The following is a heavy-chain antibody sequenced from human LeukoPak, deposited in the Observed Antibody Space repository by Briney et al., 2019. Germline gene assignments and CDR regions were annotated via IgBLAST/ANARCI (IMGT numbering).Heavy chain of an antibody. CDR3: ARGTYRRATSYYFDY. D-gene: IGHD1-26*01. CDR2: INPNSGGT. V-gene: IGHV1-2*02. Sequence: ASVKVSCKASGYTFTGYCMHWVRQAPGQGLQWMGWINPNSGGTNYAQKFQGRVTMTRDTSISTAYMELSRLRSDDTAVYYCARGTYRRATSYYFDYWGQGTLVTVSS. CDR1: GYTFTGYC. J-gene: IGHJ4*02.